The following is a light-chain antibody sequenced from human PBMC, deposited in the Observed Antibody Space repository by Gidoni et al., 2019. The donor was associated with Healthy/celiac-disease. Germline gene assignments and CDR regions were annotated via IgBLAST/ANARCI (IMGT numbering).Light chain of an antibody. CDR2: AAF. J-gene: IGKJ1*01. V-gene: IGKV1-39*01. CDR1: QRSSSY. CDR3: QQSYSTPLT. Sequence: DIQMTTYPSSLSASVGDRVTITCRASQRSSSYLNWYQQQPGKAPKLLIYAAFRLQGGVPSRFSGRGSGTDFPPTIRSRQPEDFATFYCQQSYSTPLTFGPGTKVEIK.